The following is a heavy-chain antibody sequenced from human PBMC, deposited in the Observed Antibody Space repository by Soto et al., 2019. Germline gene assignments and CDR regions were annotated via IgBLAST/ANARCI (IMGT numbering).Heavy chain of an antibody. CDR1: GYTFTSYG. V-gene: IGHV1-18*01. Sequence: QVQLVQSGAEVKKPGASVKVSCKASGYTFTSYGISWVRQAPGQGLEWMGWISAYNGNTNYAQKLQGRVTMTTDTAKSTAYMELRSLRSDDTAVYYCARLFGGYDYYYYYGMEVWGQGTTVTVSS. CDR3: ARLFGGYDYYYYYGMEV. J-gene: IGHJ6*02. D-gene: IGHD5-12*01. CDR2: ISAYNGNT.